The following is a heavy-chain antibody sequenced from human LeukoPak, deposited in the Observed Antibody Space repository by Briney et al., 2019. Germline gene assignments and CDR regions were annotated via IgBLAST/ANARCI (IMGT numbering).Heavy chain of an antibody. CDR2: TSSSDAGT. V-gene: IGHV3-23*01. D-gene: IGHD2-21*01. CDR1: GFTLSMYA. CDR3: AKAPVTSCRGAYCYPFDY. Sequence: GGSLRLPCAASGFTLSMYAMSWVRQAPGKGLEWVSATSSSDAGTYYAESVRGRFTISRDNSKNTLYLQMNSLRAEDAAVYYCAKAPVTSCRGAYCYPFDYWGQGALVTVSS. J-gene: IGHJ4*02.